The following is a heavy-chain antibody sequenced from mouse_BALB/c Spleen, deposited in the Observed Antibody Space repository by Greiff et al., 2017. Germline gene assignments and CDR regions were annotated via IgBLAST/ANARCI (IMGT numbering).Heavy chain of an antibody. CDR3: ARRDYREFAY. D-gene: IGHD2-14*01. V-gene: IGHV8-12*01. CDR1: GFSLSTSGMG. J-gene: IGHJ3*01. Sequence: QVQLKESGPGILQPSQTLSLTCSFSGFSLSTSGMGVSWIRQPSGKGLEWLAHIYWDDDKRYNPSLKSRLTISKDTSRNQVFLKITSVDTADTATYYCARRDYREFAYWGQGTLVTVSA. CDR2: IYWDDDK.